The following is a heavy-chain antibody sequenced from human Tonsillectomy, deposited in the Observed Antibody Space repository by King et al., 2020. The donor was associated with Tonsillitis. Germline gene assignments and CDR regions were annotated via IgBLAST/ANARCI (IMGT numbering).Heavy chain of an antibody. J-gene: IGHJ5*01. CDR2: IKYDGGQR. CDR3: TINAGGGMSDS. Sequence: VQLVESGGGLVQPGGSLRLSCAASGFTFSSYWMNWVRQAPGKGLEGVANIKYDGGQRLYVDSVKGRFTISRDNAKSSLYLQMNNLRVEDTAIYYCTINAGGGMSDSWGQGTLVTVSS. V-gene: IGHV3-7*03. CDR1: GFTFSSYW. D-gene: IGHD3-16*01.